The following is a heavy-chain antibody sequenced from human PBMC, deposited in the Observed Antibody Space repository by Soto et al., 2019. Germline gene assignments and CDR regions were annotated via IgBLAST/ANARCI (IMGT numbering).Heavy chain of an antibody. V-gene: IGHV1-69*02. J-gene: IGHJ4*02. Sequence: QVQLVQSGTEVKKPGSSVKVSCKASGGTFRNYPINWVRQAPGQGLEWMGSIFPLTDIPDYAQNFQGRLTISADKSTSIAYMELSSLTSDDTAMYFCARGPLVVLNYFESWGQGTLVTVSS. CDR3: ARGPLVVLNYFES. CDR2: IFPLTDIP. CDR1: GGTFRNYP.